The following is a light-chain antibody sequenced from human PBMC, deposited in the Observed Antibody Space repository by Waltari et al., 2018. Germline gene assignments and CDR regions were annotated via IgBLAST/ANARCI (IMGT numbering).Light chain of an antibody. V-gene: IGKV4-1*01. CDR3: QQTYSTSFT. CDR1: QSVLFSSNNNNY. CDR2: WAS. Sequence: DIVMTQSPDSLAVSLGERATINCKSSQSVLFSSNNNNYLAWYQLKPGQPPKLLLYWASIRQSGVPDRFSGSGSATDFTLTISSLQSEDFATYYCQQTYSTSFTFGPGTKLEI. J-gene: IGKJ2*01.